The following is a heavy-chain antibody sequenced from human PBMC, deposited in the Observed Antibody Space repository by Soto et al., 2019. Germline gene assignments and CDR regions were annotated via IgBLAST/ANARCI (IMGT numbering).Heavy chain of an antibody. D-gene: IGHD6-19*01. CDR1: GFTFDDYV. J-gene: IGHJ1*01. CDR3: AKDSLVAGGIYFQH. CDR2: ISWNSGSI. V-gene: IGHV3-9*01. Sequence: GGSLRLSCAASGFTFDDYVMHWVRQAPGKGLEWVSGISWNSGSIGYADSVKGRFTISRDNAKNSLYLQMNSLRAEDTALYYCAKDSLVAGGIYFQHWGQGTLVTVSS.